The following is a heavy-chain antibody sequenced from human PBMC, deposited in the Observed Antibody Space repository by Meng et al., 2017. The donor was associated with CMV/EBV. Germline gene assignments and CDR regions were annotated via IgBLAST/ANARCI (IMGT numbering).Heavy chain of an antibody. CDR2: IVVGSGNT. D-gene: IGHD6-13*01. CDR1: GFTFTSSA. CDR3: AAFPIAAAGTWGWFDP. J-gene: IGHJ5*02. Sequence: SVQVSCKASGFTFTSSAVQWVRQARGQRLEWIGWIVVGSGNTNYAQKFQERVTITRDMSTSTAYMELSSLRSEDTAVYYCAAFPIAAAGTWGWFDPWGQGTLVTVSS. V-gene: IGHV1-58*01.